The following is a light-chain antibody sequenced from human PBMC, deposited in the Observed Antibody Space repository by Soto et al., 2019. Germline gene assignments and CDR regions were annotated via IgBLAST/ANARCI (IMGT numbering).Light chain of an antibody. Sequence: QSALTQPASVSGSPGQSITISCTGTSSDVGNYNSVSWYQQYPGKAPKLMIHEVSNRPSGVSNRFSGSKSGNTASLTISGLQAEDEADDYCSSYRSSNTLHVFGTGTKVTVL. J-gene: IGLJ1*01. CDR2: EVS. CDR1: SSDVGNYNS. V-gene: IGLV2-14*01. CDR3: SSYRSSNTLHV.